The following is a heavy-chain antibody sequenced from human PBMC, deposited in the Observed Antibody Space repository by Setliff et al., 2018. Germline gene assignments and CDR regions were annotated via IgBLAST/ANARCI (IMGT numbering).Heavy chain of an antibody. CDR1: GGGSINTYY. D-gene: IGHD3-10*01. J-gene: IGHJ4*02. CDR2: VHFGGDT. V-gene: IGHV4-59*08. CDR3: ARQPGSGAYYSPRAYYFDY. Sequence: SETLSLTCTVSGGGSINTYYWSWVRQSPGKGLEWIGFVHFGGDTNYNPSLKSRVTMSADTSNNQFSLNLRSVTAADTAVNFCARQPGSGAYYSPRAYYFDYWGQGTLVTVSS.